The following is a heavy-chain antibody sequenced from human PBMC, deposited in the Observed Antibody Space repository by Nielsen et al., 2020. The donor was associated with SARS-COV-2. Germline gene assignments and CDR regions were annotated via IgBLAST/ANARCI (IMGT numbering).Heavy chain of an antibody. Sequence: GGSLRLSCAASGFTFSSYSMNWVRQAPGKGLEWVSSISSSSSYIYYADSVKGRFTISRDNAKNSLYLQMNSLRAEDTAAYYCARDRGSYYGADAFDIWGQGTMVTVSS. D-gene: IGHD1-26*01. CDR2: ISSSSSYI. V-gene: IGHV3-21*01. CDR1: GFTFSSYS. CDR3: ARDRGSYYGADAFDI. J-gene: IGHJ3*02.